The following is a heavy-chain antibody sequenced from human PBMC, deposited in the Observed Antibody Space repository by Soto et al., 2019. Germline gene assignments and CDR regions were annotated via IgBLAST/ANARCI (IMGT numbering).Heavy chain of an antibody. D-gene: IGHD3-3*01. CDR2: MNPNSGNT. J-gene: IGHJ1*01. V-gene: IGHV1-8*01. Sequence: QVQLVQSGAEVKKPGASVKVYCKASGYTFTSYDINWVRQATGQGLEWMGWMNPNSGNTGYAQKFQGRVTMTRNTSISTAYMELSSLRSEDTAVYYCARGVGFGDGDNPTEYFQHWGQGTLVTVSS. CDR1: GYTFTSYD. CDR3: ARGVGFGDGDNPTEYFQH.